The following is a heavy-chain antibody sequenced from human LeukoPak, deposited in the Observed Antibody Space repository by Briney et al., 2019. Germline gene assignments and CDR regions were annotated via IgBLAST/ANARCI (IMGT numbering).Heavy chain of an antibody. D-gene: IGHD2-2*01. CDR1: GGSTIRSSNY. CDR3: VRGYTSWSYFDY. Sequence: SETLSLTCTVSGGSTIRSSNYWNWIRQPPGKGLEWIASIHFRGTTYYDPSLTSRVTISVDTSKNQFSLKLSSVTAADTAVYYCVRGYTSWSYFDYWGQGTLVTVSS. CDR2: IHFRGTT. V-gene: IGHV4-39*07. J-gene: IGHJ4*02.